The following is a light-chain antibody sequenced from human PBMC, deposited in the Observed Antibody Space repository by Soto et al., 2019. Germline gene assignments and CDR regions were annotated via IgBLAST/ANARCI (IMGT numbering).Light chain of an antibody. Sequence: EVALTQSPGTLSLSPGARATLSCRASQNIANNCLTWYQPKPGQAPRVLIYDASTRATGIPDRFSGSVSGTDFTLTISRLEPEDSAVYYCQQYGSSPWTFGQGTKVDIK. CDR2: DAS. CDR3: QQYGSSPWT. J-gene: IGKJ1*01. V-gene: IGKV3-20*01. CDR1: QNIANNC.